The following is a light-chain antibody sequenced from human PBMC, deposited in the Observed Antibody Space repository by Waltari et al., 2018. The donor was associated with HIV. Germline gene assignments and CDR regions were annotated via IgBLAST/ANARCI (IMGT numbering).Light chain of an antibody. V-gene: IGLV2-14*01. J-gene: IGLJ1*01. CDR2: EVS. CDR1: SSDVGGYNY. Sequence: QSALTQPASVSGSPGQSLTISCTGTSSDVGGYNYVSWYQQHPDRAPKLMIYEVSNRPSGVSNRFSGSKSGNTASLTISGLQAEDEADYYCTSYTSSSPCVFGTGTKVTVL. CDR3: TSYTSSSPCV.